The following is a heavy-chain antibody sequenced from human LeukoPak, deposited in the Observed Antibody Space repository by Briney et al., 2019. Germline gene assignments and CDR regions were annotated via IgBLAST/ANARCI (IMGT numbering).Heavy chain of an antibody. D-gene: IGHD3-16*01. CDR2: VDYSGST. CDR1: GVSLSSGGYY. CDR3: TRASSRATGYVTWFDP. V-gene: IGHV4-31*03. Sequence: PSDTLSLPCTVSGVSLSSGGYYWPWLRQHPGKGLEWIGYVDYSGSTYYNPTLKSRVTISVDTSKNQLSLRLTSVTAADTAVYYCTRASSRATGYVTWFDPWGQGTLVTVSS. J-gene: IGHJ5*02.